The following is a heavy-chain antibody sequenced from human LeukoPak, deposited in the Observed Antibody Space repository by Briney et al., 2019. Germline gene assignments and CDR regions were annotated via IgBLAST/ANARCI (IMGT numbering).Heavy chain of an antibody. D-gene: IGHD3-9*01. CDR3: GKTDIYFNPIDY. CDR2: IHRDGRT. Sequence: PSETLSLTCAVSGVSISTSGWWLWVRQPPGQGLEWIGEIHRDGRTRYNPSLTSRVTMSMDYSKNQFSLNVRFVTAADTAIYYCGKTDIYFNPIDYWGPGSLVTVSS. J-gene: IGHJ4*02. V-gene: IGHV4-4*02. CDR1: GVSISTSGW.